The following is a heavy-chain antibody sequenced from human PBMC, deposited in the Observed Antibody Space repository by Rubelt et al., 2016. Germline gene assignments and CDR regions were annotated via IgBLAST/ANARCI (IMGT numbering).Heavy chain of an antibody. Sequence: QVQLVQSGAEVKKPGASVKVSCKASGYTFTSYGISWVRQAPGQGLEWMGWISAYNGNTNYAQKLKGRVTMTTDTSTRTAYLELRSLRSYDTAVYYCARDRIRIAARQGWYFDLWGRGTLVTVSS. CDR2: ISAYNGNT. J-gene: IGHJ2*01. V-gene: IGHV1-18*01. D-gene: IGHD6-6*01. CDR3: ARDRIRIAARQGWYFDL. CDR1: GYTFTSYG.